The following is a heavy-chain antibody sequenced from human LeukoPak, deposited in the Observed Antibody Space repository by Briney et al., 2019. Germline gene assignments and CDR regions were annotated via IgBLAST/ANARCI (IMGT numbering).Heavy chain of an antibody. CDR1: GFTVSSNY. J-gene: IGHJ4*02. V-gene: IGHV3-53*01. Sequence: GGSLRLSCAASGFTVSSNYMSWDRQAPGKGLEWVSVIYSGGNTYYADSVKGRFTISRDNSKNTLHLQMNSPRAEDTAVYYCARGGNKEFDYWGQGALVTVSS. CDR3: ARGGNKEFDY. CDR2: IYSGGNT. D-gene: IGHD2/OR15-2a*01.